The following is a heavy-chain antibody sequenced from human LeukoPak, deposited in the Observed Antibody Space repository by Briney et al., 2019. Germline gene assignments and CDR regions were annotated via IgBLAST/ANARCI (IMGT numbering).Heavy chain of an antibody. Sequence: PGRSLRLCCSVSGFTFDAFAMTWVRQAPGKGLEWVGFLRRKSYGGTPEYAASVRGRFTISIDDSNNIAFLQMNDLRTEDTAIYYCSRDSHGDNVFDYWGQGALVTVSS. CDR1: GFTFDAFA. J-gene: IGHJ4*02. V-gene: IGHV3-49*04. D-gene: IGHD1-1*01. CDR3: SRDSHGDNVFDY. CDR2: LRRKSYGGTP.